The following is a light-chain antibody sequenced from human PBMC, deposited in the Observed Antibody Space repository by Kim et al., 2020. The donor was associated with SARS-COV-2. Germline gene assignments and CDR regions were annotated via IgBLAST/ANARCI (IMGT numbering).Light chain of an antibody. CDR2: ETS. CDR3: QQRYDWPLT. Sequence: LSPGERAPLSCRASQSVGNSLAWFQQKPGQAPRLLIFETSNRYTGIPARFSGSGSGTGFTLTISSLEPEDFAVYYCQQRYDWPLTFGGGTKVDIK. J-gene: IGKJ4*01. CDR1: QSVGNS. V-gene: IGKV3-11*01.